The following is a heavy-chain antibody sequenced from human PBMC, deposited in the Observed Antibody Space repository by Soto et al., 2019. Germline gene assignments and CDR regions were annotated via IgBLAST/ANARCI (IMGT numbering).Heavy chain of an antibody. CDR3: ARDWDDILILGY. CDR2: ISYDGSNK. J-gene: IGHJ4*02. CDR1: GFTFSSYA. D-gene: IGHD3-9*01. Sequence: GGSLRLSCAASGFTFSSYAMHWVRQAPGKGLEWVAVISYDGSNKYYADSVKGRFTISRGNAKNSLYLQMNSLRAEDTALYYCARDWDDILILGYWGQGTLVTVSS. V-gene: IGHV3-30-3*01.